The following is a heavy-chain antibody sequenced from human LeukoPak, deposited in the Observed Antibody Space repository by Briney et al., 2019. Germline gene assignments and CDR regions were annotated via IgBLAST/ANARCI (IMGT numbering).Heavy chain of an antibody. CDR1: GFTSSSYA. CDR3: AKDPYSSSWRYYFDY. D-gene: IGHD6-13*01. CDR2: ISGSGGST. J-gene: IGHJ4*02. V-gene: IGHV3-23*01. Sequence: GGSLRLSCAASGFTSSSYAMSWVRQAPGKGLEWVSAISGSGGSTYYADSVKGRFTISRDNSKNTLYLQMNSLRAEDTAVYYCAKDPYSSSWRYYFDYWGQGTLVTVSS.